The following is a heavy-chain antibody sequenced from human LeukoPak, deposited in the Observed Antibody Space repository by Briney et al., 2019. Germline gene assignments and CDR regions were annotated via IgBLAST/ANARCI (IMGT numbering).Heavy chain of an antibody. V-gene: IGHV3-21*01. Sequence: GGSLRLSCAASGCTFSSYSMNWVRQAPGKGLEWVSSISSSSSYIYYADSVKGRFTISRDNAKNSLYLQMNSLRAEDTAVYYCASSVVAATRAEYFQHWGQGTLVTVSS. J-gene: IGHJ1*01. CDR1: GCTFSSYS. CDR2: ISSSSSYI. D-gene: IGHD2-15*01. CDR3: ASSVVAATRAEYFQH.